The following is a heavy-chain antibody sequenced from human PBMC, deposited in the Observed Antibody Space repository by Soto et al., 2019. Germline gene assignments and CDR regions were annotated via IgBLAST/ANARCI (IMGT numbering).Heavy chain of an antibody. Sequence: ASVKVSCKDSGYTFTSYGISWVRHAPGRGLEWMGWISAYNGNTNYAQKLQGRVTMTTDTSTSTAYMELRSLRSDDTAVYYCARDLPSPYYSATTGYYVHSRRHARPVTVPS. CDR2: ISAYNGNT. CDR3: ARDLPSPYYSATTGYYVHS. V-gene: IGHV1-18*01. J-gene: IGHJ4*01. D-gene: IGHD3-10*01. CDR1: GYTFTSYG.